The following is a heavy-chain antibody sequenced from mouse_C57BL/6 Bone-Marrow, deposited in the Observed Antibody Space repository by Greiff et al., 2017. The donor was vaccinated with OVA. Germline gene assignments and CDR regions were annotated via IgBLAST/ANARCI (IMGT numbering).Heavy chain of an antibody. CDR3: TRPHPITTVASPWFAY. D-gene: IGHD1-1*01. CDR2: IRNKANNHAT. CDR1: GFTFSDAW. V-gene: IGHV6-6*01. J-gene: IGHJ3*01. Sequence: EVKLVESGGGLVQPGGSMKLSCAASGFTFSDAWMDWVRQSPEKGLEWVAEIRNKANNHATYYAESVKGRFTISRDDSKSSVYLQMNSLRAEDTGIYYCTRPHPITTVASPWFAYWGQGTLVTVSA.